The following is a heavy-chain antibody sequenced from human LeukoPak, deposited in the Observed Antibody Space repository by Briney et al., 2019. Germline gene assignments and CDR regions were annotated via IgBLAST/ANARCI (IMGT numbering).Heavy chain of an antibody. J-gene: IGHJ5*02. CDR3: ARDDRSWVPNWFDP. D-gene: IGHD3-16*01. CDR1: GGSISSYY. CDR2: SYTSGST. V-gene: IGHV4-4*07. Sequence: KPSETLSLTCTVSGGSISSYYWSWIRQPAGKGLEWIGRSYTSGSTNYNPSLKSRVTMSVDTSKNQFSLKLSSVTAADTAVYYCARDDRSWVPNWFDPWGQGTLVTVSS.